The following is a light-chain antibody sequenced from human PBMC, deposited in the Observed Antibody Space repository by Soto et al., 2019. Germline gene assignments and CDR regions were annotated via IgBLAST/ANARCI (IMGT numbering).Light chain of an antibody. J-gene: IGKJ2*01. V-gene: IGKV1-8*01. CDR3: QQYYSYPPT. Sequence: IPMTQSPSSFSASTGDRVTITCRASQGISSYLAWYQQKPGNAPKLLIYAASTLQSGVPSRFSGSGSGTDFTLTISCLQSEDFATYYCQQYYSYPPTFGQGTKREIK. CDR2: AAS. CDR1: QGISSY.